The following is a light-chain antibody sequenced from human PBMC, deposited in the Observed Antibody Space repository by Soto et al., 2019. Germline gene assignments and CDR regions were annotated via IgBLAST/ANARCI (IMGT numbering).Light chain of an antibody. Sequence: QSVLTQPASVSGSPGQSITISCTGTSSDIGGYNYVSWYQQYPGKAPKLMIYEVSNRPSGVSNRFSGSKSGNTASLTISGLQAEDEADYYCTSYTTTSTWVFGGGTK. CDR3: TSYTTTSTWV. CDR1: SSDIGGYNY. V-gene: IGLV2-14*01. J-gene: IGLJ3*02. CDR2: EVS.